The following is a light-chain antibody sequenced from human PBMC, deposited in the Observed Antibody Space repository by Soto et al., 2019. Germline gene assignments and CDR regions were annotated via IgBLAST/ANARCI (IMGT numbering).Light chain of an antibody. Sequence: DIVMTQSPLSLPVTPGEPASISCRSSQSLLHRNGYNYLDWYLQKPGQSPQLLIYLGSSRAPGVPDRFSGSESGTDFTLNISRVEAEDVGIYYCMQALQTPITFGQGTRLEIK. CDR2: LGS. CDR1: QSLLHRNGYNY. V-gene: IGKV2-28*01. CDR3: MQALQTPIT. J-gene: IGKJ5*01.